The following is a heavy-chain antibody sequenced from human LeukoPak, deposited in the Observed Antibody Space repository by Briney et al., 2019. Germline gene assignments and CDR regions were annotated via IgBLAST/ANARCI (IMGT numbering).Heavy chain of an antibody. Sequence: SETLSLTCAVYGGSFSGYYWSWIRQPPGKGLEWIGEINHSGSTNYNPSLKSRVTISVDTSKNQFSLKLSSVTAADTAVYYCARANRVSLYYFDYWGQGTLVTVSS. CDR3: ARANRVSLYYFDY. CDR2: INHSGST. J-gene: IGHJ4*02. D-gene: IGHD5/OR15-5a*01. CDR1: GGSFSGYY. V-gene: IGHV4-34*01.